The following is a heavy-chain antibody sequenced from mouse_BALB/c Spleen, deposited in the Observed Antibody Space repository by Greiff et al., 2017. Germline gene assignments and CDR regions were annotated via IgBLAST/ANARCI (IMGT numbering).Heavy chain of an antibody. J-gene: IGHJ4*01. CDR2: ISSGGGST. D-gene: IGHD2-4*01. Sequence: EVHLVESGGGLVKPGGSLKLSCAASGFAFSSYDMSWVRQTPEKRLEWVAYISSGGGSTYYPDTVKGRFTISRDNAKNTLYLQMSSLKSEDTAMYYCARELGITRGYYYAMDYWGQGTSVTVSS. CDR3: ARELGITRGYYYAMDY. CDR1: GFAFSSYD. V-gene: IGHV5-12-1*01.